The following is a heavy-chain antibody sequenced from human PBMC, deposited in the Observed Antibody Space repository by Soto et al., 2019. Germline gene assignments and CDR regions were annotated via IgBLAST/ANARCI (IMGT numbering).Heavy chain of an antibody. V-gene: IGHV1-2*02. J-gene: IGHJ6*02. CDR3: ARELYYFDSSGYYHSSYYYYGMDV. Sequence: QVQLVQSGAEVKKPGASVKVSCKASGYTFTGYYMHWVRQATGQGPEWMGWINPNSGGTNYAQKFQGRVTMSRDTSISTAYMELSRLRSDDTAVYFCARELYYFDSSGYYHSSYYYYGMDVWGQGTTVTVSS. CDR2: INPNSGGT. D-gene: IGHD3-22*01. CDR1: GYTFTGYY.